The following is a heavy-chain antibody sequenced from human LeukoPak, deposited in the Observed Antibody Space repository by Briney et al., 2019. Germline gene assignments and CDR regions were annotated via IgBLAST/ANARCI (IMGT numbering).Heavy chain of an antibody. Sequence: SETLSLTCAVSGGPFSGYYWSWIRQPPGKGLEWIGEINHSGSTNYNPSLKSRVTISVDTSKNQFSLKLSSVTAADTAVYYCAANVPAIWGQGTLVTVSS. D-gene: IGHD2-2*02. V-gene: IGHV4-34*01. CDR3: AANVPAI. CDR2: INHSGST. J-gene: IGHJ4*02. CDR1: GGPFSGYY.